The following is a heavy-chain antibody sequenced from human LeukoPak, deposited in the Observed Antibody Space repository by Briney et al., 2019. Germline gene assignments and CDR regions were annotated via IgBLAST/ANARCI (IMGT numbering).Heavy chain of an antibody. J-gene: IGHJ4*02. CDR3: GSPGSAGGRWDFDY. Sequence: GGSLRLSCAASGVTFSNYWMSWVRQAPGKGLEWVANIKQDGSEKYYVDSVKGRFTISRDNAKNSVYLQMNSLRAEDTAVYYCGSPGSAGGRWDFDYWGQGTLVTVSS. CDR1: GVTFSNYW. V-gene: IGHV3-7*01. D-gene: IGHD4-23*01. CDR2: IKQDGSEK.